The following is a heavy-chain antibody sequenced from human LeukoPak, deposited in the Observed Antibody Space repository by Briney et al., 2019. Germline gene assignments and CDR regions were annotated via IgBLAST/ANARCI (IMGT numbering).Heavy chain of an antibody. J-gene: IGHJ6*02. V-gene: IGHV1-2*02. CDR3: ARGHYYYSMDV. CDR1: GFTFTSSA. CDR2: IDPKSGVP. Sequence: ASVKVSCKASGFTFTSSAMHWVRQAPGQGLEWMGWIDPKSGVPNYAQKFQGRVTMTRDTSISTAYMDLSRLRSDDTAAYYCARGHYYYSMDVWGQGTPVTVSS.